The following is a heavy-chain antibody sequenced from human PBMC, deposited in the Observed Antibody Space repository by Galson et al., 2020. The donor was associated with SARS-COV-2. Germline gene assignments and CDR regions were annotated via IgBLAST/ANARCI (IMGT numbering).Heavy chain of an antibody. CDR1: GFTFSSYG. CDR3: AKDPKYYDILTGYFLWDDRPYYYYGMDV. Sequence: GGSLRLSCAASGFTFSSYGMHWVRQAPGKGLEWVAVISSDGSTKYYADSVKGRFTISRDNSKNTLYLQMNSLRAEDTAVYYCAKDPKYYDILTGYFLWDDRPYYYYGMDVWGQGTTVTVSS. V-gene: IGHV3-30*18. D-gene: IGHD3-9*01. CDR2: ISSDGSTK. J-gene: IGHJ6*02.